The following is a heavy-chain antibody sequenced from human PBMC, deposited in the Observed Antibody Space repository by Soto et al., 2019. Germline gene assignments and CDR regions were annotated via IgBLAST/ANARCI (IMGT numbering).Heavy chain of an antibody. J-gene: IGHJ5*02. CDR2: MNPNSGNT. V-gene: IGHV1-8*01. D-gene: IGHD3-3*01. Sequence: QGQLVQSGAEVKKPGASVKVSCKASGYTFTSYDINWVRQATGQGLEWMGWMNPNSGNTGYAQKFQGRVTMTRNTSISTAYMELSSLRSEDTAVYYCARVMGDYDFWSGYWFDPWGQRTLVTVSS. CDR1: GYTFTSYD. CDR3: ARVMGDYDFWSGYWFDP.